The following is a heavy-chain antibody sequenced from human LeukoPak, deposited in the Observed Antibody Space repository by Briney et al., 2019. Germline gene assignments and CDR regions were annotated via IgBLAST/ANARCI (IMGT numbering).Heavy chain of an antibody. V-gene: IGHV1-18*01. CDR3: ARDPGQYYDILTGYYTPYYFDY. D-gene: IGHD3-9*01. CDR1: GYTFTSYG. CDR2: ISTYNADT. Sequence: ASVKVSFKASGYTFTSYGISWFRQAPGQGLEWMGWISTYNADTDYAQKFQGRVTMTTETSTSTAYMELRSLISDDTAVYYCARDPGQYYDILTGYYTPYYFDYWGQGTLVTVSS. J-gene: IGHJ4*02.